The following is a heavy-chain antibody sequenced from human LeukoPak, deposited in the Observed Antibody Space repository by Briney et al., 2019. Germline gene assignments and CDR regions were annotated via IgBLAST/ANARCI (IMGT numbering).Heavy chain of an antibody. V-gene: IGHV5-51*01. CDR2: IYPGDSDT. CDR1: GYSFTSYW. D-gene: IGHD1-26*01. J-gene: IGHJ6*03. Sequence: GESLKISCEGSGYSFTSYWIGWVRQMPGKGLAWMGIIYPGDSDTRYIPSFQGQVTISPDKSISTAYLQWSSLKASDTTMYYSARHRGSYSSYYYDYYMDVWGKGTTVTVSS. CDR3: ARHRGSYSSYYYDYYMDV.